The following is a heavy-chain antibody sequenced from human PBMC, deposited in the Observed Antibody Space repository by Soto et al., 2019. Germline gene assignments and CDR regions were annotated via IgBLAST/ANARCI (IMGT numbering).Heavy chain of an antibody. J-gene: IGHJ5*02. CDR3: ARYGSGSSVWFDP. CDR1: GGSISSYY. D-gene: IGHD3-10*01. CDR2: IYYSGST. V-gene: IGHV4-59*01. Sequence: SETLSLTCTVSGGSISSYYWSWIRQPPGKGLEWIGYIYYSGSTNYNPSLKSRVTISVDTSKNQFSLKLSSVTAADTAVYYGARYGSGSSVWFDPWGQGTLVTVSS.